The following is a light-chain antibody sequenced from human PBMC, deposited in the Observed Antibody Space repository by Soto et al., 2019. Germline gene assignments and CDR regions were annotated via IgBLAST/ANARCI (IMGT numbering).Light chain of an antibody. V-gene: IGKV3-11*01. Sequence: EVVLTQSPGTLSLSPGERATLSCRASQNVGTFLTWYQQKPGQAPRLLIYDAFTRATGIPARFSGTGSGTDFTLTISSLEPEDFAVYYCQQRSDWPPLTFGGGTMVDIK. CDR3: QQRSDWPPLT. CDR1: QNVGTF. CDR2: DAF. J-gene: IGKJ4*01.